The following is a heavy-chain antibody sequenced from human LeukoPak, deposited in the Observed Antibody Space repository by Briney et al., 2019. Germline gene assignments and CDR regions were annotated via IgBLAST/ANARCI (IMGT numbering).Heavy chain of an antibody. J-gene: IGHJ4*02. CDR2: INHSGST. CDR3: ARSRPSQWLGRLDY. V-gene: IGHV4-34*01. CDR1: GGSFSGYY. D-gene: IGHD6-19*01. Sequence: PSETLSLTCAVYGGSFSGYYWSWIRQPPGKGLEWIGEINHSGSTNYNPSLKSRVTISVDTSKNQFSLKLSSVTAADTAVYYCARSRPSQWLGRLDYWGQGTLVTVPS.